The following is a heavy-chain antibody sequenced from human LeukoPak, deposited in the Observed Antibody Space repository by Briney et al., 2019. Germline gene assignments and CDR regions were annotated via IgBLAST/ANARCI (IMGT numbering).Heavy chain of an antibody. CDR1: GFTFRSYG. Sequence: GGSLRLSCAASGFTFRSYGMHWVRQAPGKGLEWVAVISYDGSNKYYADSVKGRFTISRDNSKNSLYLQMNSLRAEDMALYYCAKDIASYGDAFDIWGQGTMVTVSS. CDR2: ISYDGSNK. D-gene: IGHD1-26*01. J-gene: IGHJ3*02. CDR3: AKDIASYGDAFDI. V-gene: IGHV3-30*18.